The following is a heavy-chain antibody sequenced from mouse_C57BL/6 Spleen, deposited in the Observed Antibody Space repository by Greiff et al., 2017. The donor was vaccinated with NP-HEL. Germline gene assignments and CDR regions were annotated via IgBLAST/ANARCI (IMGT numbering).Heavy chain of an antibody. CDR1: GFTFSSYG. V-gene: IGHV5-6*01. J-gene: IGHJ1*03. Sequence: EVKLLESGGDLVKPGGSLKLSCAASGFTFSSYGMSWVRQTPDKRLEWVATISSGGSYTYYPDSVKGRFTISRDNAKNTLYLQMSSLTSEDTAMYECARHLYGSSSDWYFDVWGKRTTVTVSS. D-gene: IGHD1-1*01. CDR3: ARHLYGSSSDWYFDV. CDR2: ISSGGSYT.